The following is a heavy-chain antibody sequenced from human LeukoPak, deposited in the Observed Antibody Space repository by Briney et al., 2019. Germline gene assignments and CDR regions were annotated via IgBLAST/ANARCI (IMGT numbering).Heavy chain of an antibody. CDR2: INWNGGST. CDR1: GFTFDDYG. D-gene: IGHD2-2*02. CDR3: ARDCSSTSCYNRAFDI. J-gene: IGHJ3*02. V-gene: IGHV3-20*04. Sequence: PGESLKISCAASGFTFDDYGMSWVRQAPGKGLEWVSGINWNGGSTGYADSVKGRFTISRDNAKNSLYLQMNSLRAEDTALYYCARDCSSTSCYNRAFDIWGQGTMVTVSS.